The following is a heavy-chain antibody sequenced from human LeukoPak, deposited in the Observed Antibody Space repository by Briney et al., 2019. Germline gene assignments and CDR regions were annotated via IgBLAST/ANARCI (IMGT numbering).Heavy chain of an antibody. J-gene: IGHJ3*02. CDR3: ARDLGVMVRAFDI. CDR1: GGSISSYY. CDR2: VYYSGST. Sequence: PSETLSLTCTVSGGSISSYYWSWIRQPPGKGLEWIGYVYYSGSTNYNPSLKSRVTISVDTSKSQFSLKLSSVTAADTAVYYCARDLGVMVRAFDIWGQGTMVTVSS. D-gene: IGHD5-18*01. V-gene: IGHV4-59*01.